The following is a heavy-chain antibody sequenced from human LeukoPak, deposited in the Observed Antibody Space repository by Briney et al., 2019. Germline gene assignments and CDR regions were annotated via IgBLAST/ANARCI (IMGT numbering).Heavy chain of an antibody. CDR1: GGSISSYY. CDR2: IYYSGST. J-gene: IGHJ4*02. CDR3: ARGRQWLVPIDY. Sequence: PSETLSLTCTVSGGSISSYYWSWIRQPPGKGLEWIGYIYYSGSTNYNPSLKSRVTISVDTSKNQFSLKLSSVTAADTAVYYCARGRQWLVPIDYWGQGTLVTVSS. V-gene: IGHV4-59*12. D-gene: IGHD6-19*01.